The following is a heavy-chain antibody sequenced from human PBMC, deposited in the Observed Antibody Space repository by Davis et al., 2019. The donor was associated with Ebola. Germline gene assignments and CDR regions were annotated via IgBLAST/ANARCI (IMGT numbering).Heavy chain of an antibody. J-gene: IGHJ3*02. CDR2: IHAGTGDT. V-gene: IGHV1-3*01. CDR1: GYPFTPYP. Sequence: ASVKVSCKASGYPFTPYPHHWVRQAPGQRLEWMGWIHAGTGDTKYSPKFQGRVTFTRDTSASAVYMELRSLTSEDTAVYFCARGGPVVEVAAGVAFDTWGRGTLVTVSS. CDR3: ARGGPVVEVAAGVAFDT. D-gene: IGHD2-15*01.